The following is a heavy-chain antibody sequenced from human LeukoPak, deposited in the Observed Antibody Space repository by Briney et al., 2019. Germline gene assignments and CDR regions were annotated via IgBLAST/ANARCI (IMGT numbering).Heavy chain of an antibody. CDR3: ARDYSSGWPNFDY. Sequence: ASVKVSCKASGYTFTSYDINWVRQGTGQGLEWMGWMNPNSGNTGYAQKLQGRVTMTTDTSTSTAYMELRSLRSDDTAVYYCARDYSSGWPNFDYWGQGTLVTVSS. D-gene: IGHD6-19*01. J-gene: IGHJ4*02. CDR1: GYTFTSYD. V-gene: IGHV1-8*01. CDR2: MNPNSGNT.